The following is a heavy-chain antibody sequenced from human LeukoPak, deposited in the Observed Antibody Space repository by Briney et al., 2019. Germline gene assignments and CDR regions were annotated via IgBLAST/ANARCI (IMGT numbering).Heavy chain of an antibody. J-gene: IGHJ4*02. CDR1: GGTFNSYA. D-gene: IGHD2-15*01. CDR2: IIPIFGTT. Sequence: GASVKVSCKASGGTFNSYAISWVRQAPGQGLEWMGGIIPIFGTTNYARKFRGRVTLTADKSTSTAYMELSSLRSEDTAVYYCAMSRPDGDCSGGSCPFDYWGQGTLVTVSS. V-gene: IGHV1-69*06. CDR3: AMSRPDGDCSGGSCPFDY.